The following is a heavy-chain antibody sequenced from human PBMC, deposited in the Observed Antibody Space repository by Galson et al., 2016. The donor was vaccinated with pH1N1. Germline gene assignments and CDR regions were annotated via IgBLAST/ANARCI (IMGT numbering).Heavy chain of an antibody. J-gene: IGHJ6*02. V-gene: IGHV4-30-4*08. CDR2: IYYSGST. CDR3: ARESCAGSCYYYYYYYWMDV. CDR1: GGSISSGDYY. D-gene: IGHD2-15*01. Sequence: LSLTCTVSGGSISSGDYYWNWIRQPPGKGLEWIGYIYYSGSTYYNQSLKSRLTISLDASKSQFSLRLASVTAPYTSTYYFARESCAGSCYYYYYYYWMDVLGQGATVVVPS.